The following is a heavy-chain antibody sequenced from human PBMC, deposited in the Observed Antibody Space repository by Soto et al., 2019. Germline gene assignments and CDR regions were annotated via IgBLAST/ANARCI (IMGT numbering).Heavy chain of an antibody. V-gene: IGHV4-59*01. CDR3: ARDKEDYYYYYAMDV. Sequence: SETLSLTCTVSGGSISSYYWSWIRQPPGKGLEWIGYIYYSGSTSYNPSLKSRVTISVDTSKNQFSLKLSSVTAADTAVYYRARDKEDYYYYYAMDVWGQGTTVTVSS. J-gene: IGHJ6*02. CDR1: GGSISSYY. CDR2: IYYSGST.